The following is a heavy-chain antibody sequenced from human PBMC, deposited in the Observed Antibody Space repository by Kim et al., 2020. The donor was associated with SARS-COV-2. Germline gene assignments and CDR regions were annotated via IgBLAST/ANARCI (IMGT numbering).Heavy chain of an antibody. D-gene: IGHD3-3*01. V-gene: IGHV6-1*01. Sequence: SQTLSLTCAISGDSVSSNSAAWNWIRQSPSRGLEWLGRTYYRSKWYNDYAVSVKSRITINPDTSKNQFSLQLNSVTPEDTAVYYCARFILEWLLRPPDAFDIWGQGTMVTVSS. J-gene: IGHJ3*02. CDR1: GDSVSSNSAA. CDR2: TYYRSKWYN. CDR3: ARFILEWLLRPPDAFDI.